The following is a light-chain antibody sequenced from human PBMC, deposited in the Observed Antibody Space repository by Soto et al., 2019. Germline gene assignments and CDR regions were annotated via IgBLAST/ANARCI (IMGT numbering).Light chain of an antibody. CDR2: EVG. CDR1: SSDIGDYNY. Sequence: QSAMTQPPSASGSLGQSVTISCTGTSSDIGDYNYVSWYQQHPGKAPRLIIYEVGKRPSGVPDRFSASKSGNTASLTVSGLQAEDEAYDYCGSYVDTKNFVFGGGTKLTVL. V-gene: IGLV2-8*01. J-gene: IGLJ3*02. CDR3: GSYVDTKNFV.